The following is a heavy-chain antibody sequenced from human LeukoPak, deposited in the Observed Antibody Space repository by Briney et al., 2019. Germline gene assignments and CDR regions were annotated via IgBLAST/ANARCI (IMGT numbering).Heavy chain of an antibody. CDR3: ARSSGWYSSLPFDY. J-gene: IGHJ4*02. V-gene: IGHV3-7*01. Sequence: GGSLRLSCVASGFSFSSYWMSWVRQAPGKGLEWVADINQDGSDKYYVDSVKGRFTISRDSAKNSVYLQMNSLWAEDTAVYYGARSSGWYSSLPFDYWGQGTLVTVSS. CDR1: GFSFSSYW. D-gene: IGHD6-19*01. CDR2: INQDGSDK.